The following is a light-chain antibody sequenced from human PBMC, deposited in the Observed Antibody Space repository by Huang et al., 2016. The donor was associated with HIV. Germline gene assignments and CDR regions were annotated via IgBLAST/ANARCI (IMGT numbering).Light chain of an antibody. J-gene: IGKJ5*01. CDR3: QHPGT. CDR1: QSVSSY. Sequence: ELVLTQSPATLSLSAGERATLSCRASQSVSSYFAWYQQKAGQAPRLLIYDATNRATGIPARFSGSGSGTDFTLTISSLEPEDFAVYYCQHPGTFGQGTRLEIK. V-gene: IGKV3-11*01. CDR2: DAT.